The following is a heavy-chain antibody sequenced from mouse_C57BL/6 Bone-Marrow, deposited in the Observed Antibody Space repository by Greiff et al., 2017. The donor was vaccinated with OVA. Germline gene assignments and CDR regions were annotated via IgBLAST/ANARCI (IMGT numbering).Heavy chain of an antibody. J-gene: IGHJ4*01. V-gene: IGHV1-54*01. CDR2: INHGSGGT. Sequence: QVQLKESGAELVRPGTSVKLSCKASGYAFTNYLIEWVKQRPGQGLEWIGVINHGSGGTNYNEKFKGKATLTADKSSSTAYMQLSSLTSEDSAVYLCARKGYGSSMDYWGQGTSVTVSS. CDR3: ARKGYGSSMDY. D-gene: IGHD1-1*01. CDR1: GYAFTNYL.